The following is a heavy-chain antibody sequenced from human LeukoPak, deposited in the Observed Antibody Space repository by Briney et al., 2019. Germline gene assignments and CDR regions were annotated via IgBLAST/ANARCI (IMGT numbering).Heavy chain of an antibody. CDR3: AKEREWLATTDAFDI. J-gene: IGHJ3*02. D-gene: IGHD6-19*01. Sequence: GGPLTLSCAASGFIFSCFGMLGLRPAPGKGGEGVAVLSYDGINKYYADSVKGRFTISRDNSKNTLYLQMNSLRCEDTAVYYCAKEREWLATTDAFDIWGQGTMVTVSS. CDR1: GFIFSCFG. V-gene: IGHV3-30*18. CDR2: LSYDGINK.